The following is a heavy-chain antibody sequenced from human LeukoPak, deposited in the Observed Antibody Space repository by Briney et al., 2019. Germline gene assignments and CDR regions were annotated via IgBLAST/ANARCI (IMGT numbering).Heavy chain of an antibody. CDR2: ISGHNGDT. CDR1: GYGFHGYD. Sequence: ASVKVSCKASGYGFHGYDLQWLRQAPGQRLEWMGWISGHNGDTRYSQKFQDRITLTRDTSASTGYMELTSLTSEDTAVYYCARSGLYSSSWRTSDFWGQGTLVTVSS. J-gene: IGHJ4*02. CDR3: ARSGLYSSSWRTSDF. V-gene: IGHV1-3*01. D-gene: IGHD6-19*01.